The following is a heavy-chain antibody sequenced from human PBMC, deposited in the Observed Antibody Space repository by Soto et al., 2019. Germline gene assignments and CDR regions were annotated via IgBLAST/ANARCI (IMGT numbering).Heavy chain of an antibody. J-gene: IGHJ4*02. CDR1: GFTFSNAW. Sequence: EVQLVESGGGLVKPGGSLRLSCTASGFTFSNAWMNWVRQAPGEGLEWVGRIKSQIAGGATDYAPSERGRFIILRDDSSSTLYLQMTSLRIEDAAVYYCAAGPWGNYVWGSYGGKDWAPGTLVTVSS. CDR3: AAGPWGNYVWGSYGGKD. D-gene: IGHD3-16*01. CDR2: IKSQIAGGAT. V-gene: IGHV3-15*07.